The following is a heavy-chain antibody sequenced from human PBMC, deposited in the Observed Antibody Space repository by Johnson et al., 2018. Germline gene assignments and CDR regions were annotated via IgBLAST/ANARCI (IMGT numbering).Heavy chain of an antibody. D-gene: IGHD3-10*01. CDR1: GFTFSSYG. J-gene: IGHJ3*02. CDR2: ISYDGSNK. Sequence: QVQLVESGGGVVQPGRSLRLSCAASGFTFSSYGMHWVRQAPGKGLEWVAVISYDGSNKYYADSVKVRFTISRDVSKTTRYLQMNRLRAEDTAVYYCARETMVRGVIGYTGRNAFDIWGQGTMVTVSS. CDR3: ARETMVRGVIGYTGRNAFDI. V-gene: IGHV3-30*03.